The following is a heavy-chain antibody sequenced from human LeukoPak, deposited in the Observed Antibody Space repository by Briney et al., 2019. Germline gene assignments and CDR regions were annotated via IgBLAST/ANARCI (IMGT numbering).Heavy chain of an antibody. CDR1: GGSISSYY. J-gene: IGHJ4*02. D-gene: IGHD3-10*01. Sequence: PSETLSLTCTVSGGSISSYYWSWIRQPPGKGLERIGYIYYSGSTNYNPSLKSLVTISVYTSKNQFSLKLSSVTAADTAVYYCAREWFGESPADWGQGTLVTVSS. CDR2: IYYSGST. V-gene: IGHV4-59*01. CDR3: AREWFGESPAD.